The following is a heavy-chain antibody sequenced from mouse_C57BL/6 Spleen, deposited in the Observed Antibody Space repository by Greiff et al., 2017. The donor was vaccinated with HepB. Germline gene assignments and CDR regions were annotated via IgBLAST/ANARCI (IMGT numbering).Heavy chain of an antibody. V-gene: IGHV5-4*03. CDR2: ISDGGSYT. D-gene: IGHD1-1*01. J-gene: IGHJ1*03. CDR1: GFTFSSYA. CDR3: ARAEIYYYGSSYRYFDV. Sequence: EVKLVESGGGLVKPGGSLKLSCAASGFTFSSYAMSWVRQTPEKRLEWVATISDGGSYTYYPDNVKGRFTISRDNAKNNLYLQMSHLKSEDTAMYYCARAEIYYYGSSYRYFDVWGTGTTVTVSS.